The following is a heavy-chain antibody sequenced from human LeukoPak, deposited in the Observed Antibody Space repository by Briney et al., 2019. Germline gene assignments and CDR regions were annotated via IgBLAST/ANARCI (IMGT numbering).Heavy chain of an antibody. D-gene: IGHD4-17*01. Sequence: GGSLRLSCAASGFTFSNYAMIWVRQAPGKGLEWVSHISSNSNIYYADSVRGRFTISRDSAKSSLYLQMNSLRAEDTAVYYCARGTYGDYTFDYWGQGTLVTVSS. CDR3: ARGTYGDYTFDY. CDR1: GFTFSNYA. J-gene: IGHJ4*02. V-gene: IGHV3-21*05. CDR2: ISSNSNI.